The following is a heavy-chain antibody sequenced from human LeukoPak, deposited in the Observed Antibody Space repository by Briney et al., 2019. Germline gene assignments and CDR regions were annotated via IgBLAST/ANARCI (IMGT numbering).Heavy chain of an antibody. CDR3: ARGGIITSYAFEI. CDR2: ISSTSNYI. V-gene: IGHV3-21*01. J-gene: IGHJ3*02. Sequence: GGSLRLSCAASGFTFSTYAISWVRQAPGKGLEWVSCISSTSNYIFYADSVRGRFTVSRDNAKNSLYLQMDSLRAEDTAVYYCARGGIITSYAFEIWGQGAMVTVSS. CDR1: GFTFSTYA. D-gene: IGHD1-26*01.